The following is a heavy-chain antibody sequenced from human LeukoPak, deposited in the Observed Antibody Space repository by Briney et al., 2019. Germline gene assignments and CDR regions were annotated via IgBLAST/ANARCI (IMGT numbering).Heavy chain of an antibody. J-gene: IGHJ4*02. Sequence: ASVKVSCKISGYSITGYYMHWVRQAPGQGLEWMGWINPNTGGTNYAQKFQGRVTMTRDTSISTAYMELSRLRSDDTAVYYCASGDYGDPPLNYWGQGTLVTVSS. V-gene: IGHV1-2*02. CDR3: ASGDYGDPPLNY. CDR1: GYSITGYY. D-gene: IGHD4/OR15-4a*01. CDR2: INPNTGGT.